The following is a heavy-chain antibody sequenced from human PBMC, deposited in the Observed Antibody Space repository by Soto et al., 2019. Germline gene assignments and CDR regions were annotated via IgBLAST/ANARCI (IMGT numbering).Heavy chain of an antibody. CDR1: GFTFSSYA. CDR3: ARERSSSLDY. J-gene: IGHJ4*02. Sequence: EVQLLESGGGLVQPGGSLRLSCAASGFTFSSYAMSWVRQAPGKGLEWVSAIGTAGDTYYPGSVKGRFTISRENAKNSLYLQMNSLRAGDTAVYYCARERSSSLDYWGQGTLVTVSS. V-gene: IGHV3-13*01. CDR2: IGTAGDT. D-gene: IGHD6-13*01.